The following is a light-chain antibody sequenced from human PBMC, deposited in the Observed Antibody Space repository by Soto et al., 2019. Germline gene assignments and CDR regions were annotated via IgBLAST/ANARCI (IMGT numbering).Light chain of an antibody. V-gene: IGKV1-5*01. J-gene: IGKJ2*01. CDR1: QSISSW. Sequence: DIQMTQSPSTLSASVGDRVTITCRASQSISSWLAWYQQKPGKAPQLLIYDASSLESGVPSRFGGSGSGTEFTLTISSLQPDDFATYYCQQYNSYSYTFGQGTKLEIK. CDR3: QQYNSYSYT. CDR2: DAS.